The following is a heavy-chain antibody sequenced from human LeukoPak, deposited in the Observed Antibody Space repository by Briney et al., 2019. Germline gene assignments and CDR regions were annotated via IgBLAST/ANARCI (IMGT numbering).Heavy chain of an antibody. V-gene: IGHV3-7*01. CDR2: IGHHGSEK. J-gene: IGHJ4*02. D-gene: IGHD2-21*01. CDR3: ARGPFVVINAPDY. CDR1: GFTLSSYW. Sequence: GGSLRLSCAASGFTLSSYWMTWVRQAPGKGLEWVANIGHHGSEKYYVDSVKGRFTISRDNAKNSLYLQMNSLRAEDTAVYYCARGPFVVINAPDYWGQGTLVTVSS.